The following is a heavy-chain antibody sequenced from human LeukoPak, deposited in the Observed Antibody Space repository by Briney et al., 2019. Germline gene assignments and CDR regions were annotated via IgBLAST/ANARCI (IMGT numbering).Heavy chain of an antibody. D-gene: IGHD3-10*01. CDR3: ARYWTYYYGSGSYSSDWFDP. CDR2: IYPGDSDT. Sequence: GESLKISCKGSRYSFTSYWIGWVRQMPGKGLEWMGIIYPGDSDTRYSPSFQGQVTISADKSISTAYLQWSSLKASDTAMYYCARYWTYYYGSGSYSSDWFDPWGQGTLVTVSS. CDR1: RYSFTSYW. J-gene: IGHJ5*02. V-gene: IGHV5-51*01.